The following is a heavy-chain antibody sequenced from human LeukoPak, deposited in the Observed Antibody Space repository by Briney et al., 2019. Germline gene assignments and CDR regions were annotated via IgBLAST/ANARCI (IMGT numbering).Heavy chain of an antibody. Sequence: AGSLALTCTVYGGALSGDSLRWIRDAPGKRLEWLGSVDYSGYTYQSPSHNSRVTISVDTSKIKFSLKMTSVTAADTAVYYCARSIFSGSYAFDFWGHGTLVTVSS. D-gene: IGHD3-3*01. V-gene: IGHV4-34*01. CDR1: GGALSGDS. J-gene: IGHJ4*01. CDR2: VDYSGYT. CDR3: ARSIFSGSYAFDF.